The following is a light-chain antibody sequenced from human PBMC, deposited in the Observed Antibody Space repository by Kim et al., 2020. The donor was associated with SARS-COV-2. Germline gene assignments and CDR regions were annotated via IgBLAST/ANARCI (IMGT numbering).Light chain of an antibody. J-gene: IGKJ2*01. Sequence: EIVLTQSPGTLSLSPGERATLSCRASQSVSSSYLAWYQQKPGQAPRLLIYGASSRATGISDRFSGSGSGTDFTLTISRLEPEDFAVYYCQQYGSSYTFGQGTKLEI. CDR2: GAS. CDR1: QSVSSSY. V-gene: IGKV3-20*01. CDR3: QQYGSSYT.